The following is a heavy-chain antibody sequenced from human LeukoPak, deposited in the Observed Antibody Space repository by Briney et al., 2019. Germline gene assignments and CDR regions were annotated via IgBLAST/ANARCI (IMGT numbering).Heavy chain of an antibody. J-gene: IGHJ4*02. CDR2: IKENGSEK. V-gene: IGHV3-7*01. CDR1: GFTFSAYW. CDR3: ARGRWSDY. D-gene: IGHD5-24*01. Sequence: GGSLRLSCTASGFTFSAYWMTWVRQAPGKGLEWMANIKENGSEKNYVDCVKGRFNTTRDKVKKSLYLEMSSLRVEDTAVYYCARGRWSDYWGQGSQVTVSS.